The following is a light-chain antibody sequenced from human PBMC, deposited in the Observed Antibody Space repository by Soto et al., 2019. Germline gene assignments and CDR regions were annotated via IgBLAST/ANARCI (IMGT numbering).Light chain of an antibody. CDR3: QQSYS. J-gene: IGKJ3*01. Sequence: IVMTQFPATLSVSPGERATLSCRASQSVGSNLAWYQQKPGQAPRLLIHGASTRATGIPVRFSGSGSGTEFTLSISSLQSEDFATYYCQQSYSFGPGTKVDIK. CDR2: GAS. CDR1: QSVGSN. V-gene: IGKV3-15*01.